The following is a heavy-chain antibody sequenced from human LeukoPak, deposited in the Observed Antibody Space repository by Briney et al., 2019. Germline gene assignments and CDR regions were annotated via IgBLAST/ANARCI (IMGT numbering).Heavy chain of an antibody. CDR2: IYYSGST. CDR1: DGSISSYY. D-gene: IGHD1-26*01. Sequence: SETLSLTCTVSDGSISSYYWSWIRQPPGKGLEWIGYIYYSGSTNYNPSLKSRLTMSVDRSKNQFSLKLSSVTAADTAVYYCARGGWELLRHYYMDVWGKGTTVTVSS. V-gene: IGHV4-59*01. CDR3: ARGGWELLRHYYMDV. J-gene: IGHJ6*03.